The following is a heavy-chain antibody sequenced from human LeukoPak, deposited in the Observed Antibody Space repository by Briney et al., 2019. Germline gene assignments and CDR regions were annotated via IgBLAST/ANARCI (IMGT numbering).Heavy chain of an antibody. D-gene: IGHD1-1*01. J-gene: IGHJ4*02. CDR3: ARVRTDYFDY. Sequence: GGSLRLSCAASGYTVSSNYMSWVRQAPGKGLEWVSVIYSGGSTYYADSVKGRFTISRDNSKNTLYLQMNSLRAEDTAVYYCARVRTDYFDYWGQGTLVTVSS. CDR1: GYTVSSNY. CDR2: IYSGGST. V-gene: IGHV3-53*01.